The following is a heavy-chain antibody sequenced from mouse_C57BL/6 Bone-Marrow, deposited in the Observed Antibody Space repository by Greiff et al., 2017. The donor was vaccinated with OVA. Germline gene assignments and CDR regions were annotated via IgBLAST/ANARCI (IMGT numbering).Heavy chain of an antibody. CDR1: GFTFSSYG. D-gene: IGHD2-3*01. V-gene: IGHV5-6*01. J-gene: IGHJ2*01. CDR3: ARHGIYDGSFDY. Sequence: EVKLMESGGDLVKPGGSLKLSCAASGFTFSSYGMSWVRQTPDKRLEWVATISSGGSYTYYPDSVKWRFTISRDNAKNTLYLQMSSLKSEDTAMYYCARHGIYDGSFDYWGQGTTLTVSS. CDR2: ISSGGSYT.